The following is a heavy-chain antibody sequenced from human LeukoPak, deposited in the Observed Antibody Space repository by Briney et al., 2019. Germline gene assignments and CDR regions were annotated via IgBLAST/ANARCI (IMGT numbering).Heavy chain of an antibody. J-gene: IGHJ4*02. CDR3: ARAPTTGLVGAEGRSDY. CDR2: IYHSGST. CDR1: GYSISSGYY. Sequence: SEALSLTCAVSGYSISSGYYWGSIRQPPGNVLEWIGSIYHSGSTYYNPSLKSRVTISVDTSKNQFPLKLSSVTACDSLVYYCARAPTTGLVGAEGRSDYWRRGTMVTVCS. D-gene: IGHD1-26*01. V-gene: IGHV4-38-2*01.